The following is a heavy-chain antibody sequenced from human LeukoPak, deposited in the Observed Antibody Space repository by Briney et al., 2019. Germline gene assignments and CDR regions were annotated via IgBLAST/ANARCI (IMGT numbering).Heavy chain of an antibody. CDR1: GFTFSSYW. Sequence: GGSLRLSCAASGFTFSSYWMHWVRQAPGKGLVWVSRISIDGSSTNYADSVKGRFTISRDNAKNTLYLQMDSLRAEDTAVYYCARGSYSSSCDYWGQGTLVIVSS. D-gene: IGHD6-13*01. V-gene: IGHV3-74*01. CDR3: ARGSYSSSCDY. CDR2: ISIDGSST. J-gene: IGHJ4*02.